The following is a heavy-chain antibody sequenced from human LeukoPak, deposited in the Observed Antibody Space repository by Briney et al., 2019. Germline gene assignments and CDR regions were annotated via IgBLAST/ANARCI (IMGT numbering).Heavy chain of an antibody. D-gene: IGHD3-22*01. CDR1: GYTLTELS. CDR2: FDPEDGET. Sequence: GASVKVSCKVSGYTLTELSMHWVRQAPGKGLEWMGRFDPEDGETIYAQKFQGRVTMTEDTSTDTVYMELSSLRSEDTAVYYCARARYYHDSSGYYFSEDYWGQGTLVTVSS. CDR3: ARARYYHDSSGYYFSEDY. J-gene: IGHJ4*02. V-gene: IGHV1-24*01.